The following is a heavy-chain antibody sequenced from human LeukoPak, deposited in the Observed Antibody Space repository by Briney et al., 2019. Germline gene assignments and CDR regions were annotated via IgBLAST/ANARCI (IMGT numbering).Heavy chain of an antibody. CDR1: GFTFSSYA. D-gene: IGHD3-22*01. J-gene: IGHJ3*02. Sequence: PGGSLRLSCAASGFTFSSYAMHCVRQAPGKGLEWVAVISYDGSNKYYADSVKGRFTISRDNSKNTLYLQMNSLRAEDTAVYYCARDRVYYYDSSGYYPDAFGIWGQGTMVTVSS. CDR3: ARDRVYYYDSSGYYPDAFGI. V-gene: IGHV3-30-3*01. CDR2: ISYDGSNK.